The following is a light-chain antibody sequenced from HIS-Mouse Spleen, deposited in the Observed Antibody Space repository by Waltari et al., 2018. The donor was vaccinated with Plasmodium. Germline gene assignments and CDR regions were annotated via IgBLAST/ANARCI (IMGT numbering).Light chain of an antibody. CDR1: QSVSSY. V-gene: IGKV3-11*01. Sequence: EIVLTQSPATLSLSPGERATLSCRASQSVSSYLAWYQQKPGQAPRLLISDASNRATGIPARFSCSGSGTDFTLTISCLEPEDFAVYYCQQRSNWPPLTFGGGTKVEIK. J-gene: IGKJ4*01. CDR2: DAS. CDR3: QQRSNWPPLT.